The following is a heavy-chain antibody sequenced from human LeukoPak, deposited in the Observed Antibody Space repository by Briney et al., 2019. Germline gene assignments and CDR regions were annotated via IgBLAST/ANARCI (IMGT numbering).Heavy chain of an antibody. CDR1: SGSMRSSSYF. Sequence: PSETLSLTCTVSSGSMRSSSYFWGWIRQPPGKGLEWIGSIYYIGITYYNPSLRSRLSISVDTSKNQFSLRLSSVTAADTAVYYCARLFQYSSSSRFFQHWGLGTLVTVSS. D-gene: IGHD6-6*01. J-gene: IGHJ1*01. CDR3: ARLFQYSSSSRFFQH. V-gene: IGHV4-39*01. CDR2: IYYIGIT.